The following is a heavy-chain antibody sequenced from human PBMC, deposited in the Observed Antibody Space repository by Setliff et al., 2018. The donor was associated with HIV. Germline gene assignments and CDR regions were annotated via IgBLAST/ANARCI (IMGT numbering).Heavy chain of an antibody. CDR2: IYSSGNT. Sequence: LSLTCSVSGFSISSDYYWNWIRQPPGKGLEWIGYIYSSGNTNYNPSLESRVSISLDTSKNQFSLRPSSVTATDTAVYYCARGHTWNYYGGDYFDYWGQGSLVTVSS. V-gene: IGHV4-59*01. CDR1: GFSISSDYY. D-gene: IGHD1-7*01. CDR3: ARGHTWNYYGGDYFDY. J-gene: IGHJ4*02.